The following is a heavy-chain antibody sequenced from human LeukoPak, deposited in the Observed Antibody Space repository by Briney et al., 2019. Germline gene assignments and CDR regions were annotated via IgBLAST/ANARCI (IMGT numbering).Heavy chain of an antibody. Sequence: SETLSLTCTVSGGSISTFNWSWIRQSAGRGLEWIGRIYNSGSTNYNPSLKNRVTISVDTSKNQFSLKMKSVTAADTAMYYCARVRATGSFDYWGQGTLVTVSS. CDR3: ARVRATGSFDY. CDR1: GGSISTFN. D-gene: IGHD3-10*01. CDR2: IYNSGST. V-gene: IGHV4-4*07. J-gene: IGHJ4*02.